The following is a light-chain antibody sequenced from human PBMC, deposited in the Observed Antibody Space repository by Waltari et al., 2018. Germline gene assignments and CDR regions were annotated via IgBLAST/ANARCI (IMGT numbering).Light chain of an antibody. J-gene: IGKJ3*01. CDR1: QSVGSN. Sequence: DIVLTQFPATLSLSPGEKATLSCRASQSVGSNVAWYQQKAGQAPRLLIYDASNRATGIPARFSGSGSGTDFTLTISSLEPEDFAVYYCQQRNNWPPGFTFGPGTKVDIK. V-gene: IGKV3-11*01. CDR3: QQRNNWPPGFT. CDR2: DAS.